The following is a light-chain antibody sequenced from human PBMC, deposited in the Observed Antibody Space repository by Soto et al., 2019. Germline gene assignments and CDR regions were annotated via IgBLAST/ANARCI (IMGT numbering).Light chain of an antibody. CDR3: QNYHLALGT. Sequence: DIQMTQSPSSLSASVGDTVTITCRASQDIINHLAWYQQRPGKVPNLLIYGASTLHSGVPSRFRGSGSGTHFTLTIRSLQPEDVATYYCQNYHLALGTFGQGTRLAIK. V-gene: IGKV1-27*01. CDR2: GAS. J-gene: IGKJ5*01. CDR1: QDIINH.